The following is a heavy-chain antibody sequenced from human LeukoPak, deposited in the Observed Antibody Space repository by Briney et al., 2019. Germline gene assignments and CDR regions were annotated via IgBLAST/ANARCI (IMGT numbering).Heavy chain of an antibody. V-gene: IGHV1-46*01. D-gene: IGHD6-6*01. Sequence: ASVKVSCKASGYTFTSYYMHWVRQAPGQGLEWMGIINPSSGSTSYAQKFQGRVTMTRDTSTSTVYMELSSLRSEDTAVYYCARDRLTQAIDYWGQGTLVTVSS. CDR2: INPSSGST. CDR1: GYTFTSYY. J-gene: IGHJ4*02. CDR3: ARDRLTQAIDY.